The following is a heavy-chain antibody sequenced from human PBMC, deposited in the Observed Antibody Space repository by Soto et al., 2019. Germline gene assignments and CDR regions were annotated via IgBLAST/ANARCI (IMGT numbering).Heavy chain of an antibody. CDR1: GFSLSVSGVA. D-gene: IGHD6-6*01. CDR2: IYWDDDK. CDR3: AHRGSQPHPFDF. Sequence: QITLKESGPTLVKPTQTLTLTCTFSGFSLSVSGVAVAWIRQPPRKALEWLALIYWDDDKRYSPSLKSRLTITKDTSKNQVVLTMTNMVPVDTATYFCAHRGSQPHPFDFWGQGTLVTVSS. J-gene: IGHJ4*02. V-gene: IGHV2-5*02.